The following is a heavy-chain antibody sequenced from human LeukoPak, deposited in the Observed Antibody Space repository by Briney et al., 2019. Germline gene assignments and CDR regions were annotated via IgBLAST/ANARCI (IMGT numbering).Heavy chain of an antibody. Sequence: GGSLRLSCAASGFTFSRHSMNWVRQAPGKGLEWVSSISSRSSDIYYIDSVKGRFTISRDNAKNSLYLQMNSLRAEDTAVYYCAREEGGPGFDCWGQGTLVTVSS. CDR2: ISSRSSDI. CDR3: AREEGGPGFDC. V-gene: IGHV3-21*01. J-gene: IGHJ4*02. CDR1: GFTFSRHS. D-gene: IGHD2-15*01.